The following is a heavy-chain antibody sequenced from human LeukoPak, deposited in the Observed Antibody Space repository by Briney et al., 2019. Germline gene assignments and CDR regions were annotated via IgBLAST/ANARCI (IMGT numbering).Heavy chain of an antibody. Sequence: GGSLRLSCAASGFTFSSYAMSWVRQAPGKGLEWVSAISGSGGSTYYADSVKGRFTISRDNSKNTLYLQMNSLRAEDTAVYYCAKVGGSYYYDSGGSNGYYFDYWGQGTLVTVSS. CDR2: ISGSGGST. CDR1: GFTFSSYA. CDR3: AKVGGSYYYDSGGSNGYYFDY. V-gene: IGHV3-23*01. D-gene: IGHD3-22*01. J-gene: IGHJ4*02.